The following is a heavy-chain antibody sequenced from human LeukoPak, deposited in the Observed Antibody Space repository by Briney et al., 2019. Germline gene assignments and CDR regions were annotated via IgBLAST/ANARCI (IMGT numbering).Heavy chain of an antibody. Sequence: GGSLRLSCAASGFTFSSYSMNWVRQAPGKGLEWVSYISSSSSTIYYADSVKGRFTISRDNAKNSLYLQMNSLRAEDTAVYYCARVFGAGYSDYWGQGTLVTVSS. J-gene: IGHJ4*02. V-gene: IGHV3-48*01. CDR1: GFTFSSYS. CDR3: ARVFGAGYSDY. CDR2: ISSSSSTI. D-gene: IGHD4/OR15-4a*01.